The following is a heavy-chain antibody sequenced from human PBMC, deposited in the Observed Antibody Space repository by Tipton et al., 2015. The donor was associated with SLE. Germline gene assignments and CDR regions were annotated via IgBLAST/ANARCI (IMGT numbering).Heavy chain of an antibody. CDR1: GFTFSSYA. CDR3: ARGLITMVQGVTNFDY. J-gene: IGHJ4*02. D-gene: IGHD3-10*01. V-gene: IGHV3-30*04. Sequence: RSLRLSCAASGFTFSSYAMHWVRQAPGKGLEWVAVISYDGSNKNYADSVKGRFTISRDNSKNTLYLQMNSLRAEDTAVYYCARGLITMVQGVTNFDYWGQGTLVTVSS. CDR2: ISYDGSNK.